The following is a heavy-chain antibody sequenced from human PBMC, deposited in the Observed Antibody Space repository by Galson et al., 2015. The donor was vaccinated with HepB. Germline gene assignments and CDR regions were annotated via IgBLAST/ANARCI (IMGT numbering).Heavy chain of an antibody. V-gene: IGHV5-10-1*01. CDR2: IDPSDSYT. CDR1: GYSFTSYW. D-gene: IGHD3-10*01. CDR3: ARHLKPIEDSYGSGPPDAFDI. J-gene: IGHJ3*02. Sequence: QSGAEVKKPGESLRISCKGSGYSFTSYWISWVRQMPGKGLEWMGRIDPSDSYTNYSPSFQGHVTISADKSISTAYLQWSSLKASDTAMYYCARHLKPIEDSYGSGPPDAFDIWGQGTMVTVSS.